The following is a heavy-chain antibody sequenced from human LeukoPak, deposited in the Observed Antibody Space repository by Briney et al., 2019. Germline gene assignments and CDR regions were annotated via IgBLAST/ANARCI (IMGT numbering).Heavy chain of an antibody. CDR2: IYGSGST. V-gene: IGHV4-59*01. Sequence: SETLSLACTVSGGSISSYYWSWIRQPPGKGLEWIGHIYGSGSTNYNPSLKSRVTLSVDTSKNQFSLKLSSVTAADAAVYYCAREGTSGTHLNWFDPWGQGTLVTVSS. J-gene: IGHJ5*02. CDR3: AREGTSGTHLNWFDP. CDR1: GGSISSYY. D-gene: IGHD1-1*01.